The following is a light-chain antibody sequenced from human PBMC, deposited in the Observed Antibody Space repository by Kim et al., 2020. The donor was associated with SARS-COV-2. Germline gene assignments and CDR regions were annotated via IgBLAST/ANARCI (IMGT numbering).Light chain of an antibody. CDR1: SLRSYY. J-gene: IGLJ2*01. CDR3: NSRDSSGNHHVV. V-gene: IGLV3-19*01. Sequence: SSELTQDPAVSVALGQTVRITCQGDSLRSYYASWYQQKPGRAPVLVVYGKNNRPSGIPDRFSGSSSGNTASLTITGAQAEDEAGYYCNSRDSSGNHHVVFGGGTQLTVL. CDR2: GKN.